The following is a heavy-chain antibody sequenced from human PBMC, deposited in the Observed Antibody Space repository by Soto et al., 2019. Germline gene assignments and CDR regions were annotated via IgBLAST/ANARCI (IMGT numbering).Heavy chain of an antibody. J-gene: IGHJ6*02. CDR2: FDYSGNT. V-gene: IGHV4-4*07. D-gene: IGHD6-19*01. Sequence: PAETLSLTCTVSGDSIIEYSWSWIRQPAGKGLEWVGRFDYSGNTKSNPSLKSRVTMSADTSKNQFSLSLRSVTAADAAIYYCARMYNSGFYRHEGDYFFYGMDVWGQGTTVTVSS. CDR3: ARMYNSGFYRHEGDYFFYGMDV. CDR1: GDSIIEYS.